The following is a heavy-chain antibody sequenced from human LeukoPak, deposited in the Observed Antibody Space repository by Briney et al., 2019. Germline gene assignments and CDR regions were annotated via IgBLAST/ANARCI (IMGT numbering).Heavy chain of an antibody. CDR3: ARGVYEEDVNY. D-gene: IGHD6-13*01. V-gene: IGHV3-74*01. J-gene: IGHJ4*02. Sequence: PGGSLRLSCAAPGFTFSNYWMHWVRQAPGKGLVWVSRLSSDGRDPSYADSVRGRFTISRDNAKNTLYMQMNSLRAEDTAVYYCARGVYEEDVNYWGQGTLVTVSS. CDR1: GFTFSNYW. CDR2: LSSDGRDP.